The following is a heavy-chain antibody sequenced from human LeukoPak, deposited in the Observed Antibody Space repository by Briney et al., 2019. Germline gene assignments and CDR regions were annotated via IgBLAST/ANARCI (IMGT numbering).Heavy chain of an antibody. V-gene: IGHV4-59*01. CDR3: ARDGYYYGMDV. Sequence: SETLSLTCTVSGGSISSYYWSWIRQPPGKGLEWIGYIYYSGSTNYNPSLKSRVTISVDTSKNQFSLKLSSVTAADTAVYYCARDGYYYGMDVWGQGTTVTVSS. J-gene: IGHJ6*02. CDR1: GGSISSYY. CDR2: IYYSGST.